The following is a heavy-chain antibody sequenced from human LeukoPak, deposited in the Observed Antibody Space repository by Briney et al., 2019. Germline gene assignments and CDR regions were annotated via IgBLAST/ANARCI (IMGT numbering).Heavy chain of an antibody. D-gene: IGHD6-19*01. J-gene: IGHJ4*02. CDR1: GFTFSSYG. CDR3: VYSSGWYS. V-gene: IGHV3-30*03. CDR2: ISYDGSNK. Sequence: GGSLRLSCAASGFTFSSYGMHWVRQAPGKGLEWVAVISYDGSNKNYADSVKGRFTISRDNSKNTLYLQMNSLRAEDTAVYYCVYSSGWYSWGQGTLVTVSS.